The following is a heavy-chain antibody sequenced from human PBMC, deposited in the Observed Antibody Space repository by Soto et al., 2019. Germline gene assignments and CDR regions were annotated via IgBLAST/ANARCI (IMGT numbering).Heavy chain of an antibody. D-gene: IGHD4-17*01. Sequence: GGSLRLSCAASGFTFSTCAMSWVRQAPGKGLEWVSAISGSGDYTYYADSVKGRLTISRDNSIKTLYLQVNSLRTEDTAVYYCGHPRCYGVFDAYDIWGRGAMVNVSS. CDR3: GHPRCYGVFDAYDI. V-gene: IGHV3-23*01. CDR1: GFTFSTCA. J-gene: IGHJ3*02. CDR2: ISGSGDYT.